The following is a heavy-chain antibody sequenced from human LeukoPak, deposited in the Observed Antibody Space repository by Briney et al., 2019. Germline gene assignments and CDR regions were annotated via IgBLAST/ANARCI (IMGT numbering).Heavy chain of an antibody. CDR2: ISSSSSYI. CDR3: ARRGGIAALPLDY. D-gene: IGHD6-6*01. Sequence: GGSLRLSCAASGFTFSDHSMNWVRQAPGKGLEWVSSISSSSSYIYYADSVKGRFTTSRDNAKNSLYLQMNSLRAEDTAVYYCARRGGIAALPLDYWGQGTLVTVSS. CDR1: GFTFSDHS. V-gene: IGHV3-21*01. J-gene: IGHJ4*02.